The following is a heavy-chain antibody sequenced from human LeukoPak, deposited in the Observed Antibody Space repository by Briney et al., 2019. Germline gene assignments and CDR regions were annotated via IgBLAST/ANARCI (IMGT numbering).Heavy chain of an antibody. V-gene: IGHV1-69*05. D-gene: IGHD2-2*01. CDR1: GGTFSSYA. CDR3: ARAKGVVPAAPHFDY. Sequence: ASVKVSCKASGGTFSSYAISWVRQAPGQGLEWMGGIIPIFGTANYAQKLQGRVTMTTDTSTSTAYMELRSLRSDDTAVYYCARAKGVVPAAPHFDYWGQGTLVTVSS. CDR2: IIPIFGTA. J-gene: IGHJ4*02.